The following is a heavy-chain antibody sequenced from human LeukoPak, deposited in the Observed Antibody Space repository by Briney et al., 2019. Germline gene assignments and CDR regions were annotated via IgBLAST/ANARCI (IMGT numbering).Heavy chain of an antibody. Sequence: PGGSLRLSSAASGVTFDDYAMHWGRHAPGKGLGWVSGVSWNSGSIGYADSVKGRFTISRDNAKNPLYLQMNSLRAEDTALYYCAREVAAAGSVDPWGQGTLVTVSS. CDR3: AREVAAAGSVDP. J-gene: IGHJ5*02. CDR1: GVTFDDYA. V-gene: IGHV3-9*01. CDR2: VSWNSGSI. D-gene: IGHD6-13*01.